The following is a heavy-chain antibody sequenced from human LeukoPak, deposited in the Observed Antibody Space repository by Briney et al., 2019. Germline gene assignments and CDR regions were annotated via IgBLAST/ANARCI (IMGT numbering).Heavy chain of an antibody. D-gene: IGHD5-18*01. CDR2: ISSTGNYI. CDR1: GFTFSGYS. V-gene: IGHV3-21*01. Sequence: GGSLRLSCEASGFTFSGYSMNWVRQAPGKGLEWVSSISSTGNYIYDSASAKGRFTISRDNAKNTLCLQMNSLRAEDTAVYYCARAQLWSHFDYWGQGTLVTVSS. CDR3: ARAQLWSHFDY. J-gene: IGHJ4*02.